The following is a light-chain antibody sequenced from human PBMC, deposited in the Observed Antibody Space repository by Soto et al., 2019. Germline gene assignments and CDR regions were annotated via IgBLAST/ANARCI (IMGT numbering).Light chain of an antibody. J-gene: IGLJ2*01. CDR1: SSDVGNYNL. CDR2: EVT. V-gene: IGLV2-23*02. Sequence: QSALTQPAPVSGSPGQSITISCTGTSSDVGNYNLVYWYQQHPGKAPKLMIYEVTKRPSGVSNRFSGSKSGNTASLTISGLQAEDEADYYCCSYAGSSIVVFGGGTKLTVL. CDR3: CSYAGSSIVV.